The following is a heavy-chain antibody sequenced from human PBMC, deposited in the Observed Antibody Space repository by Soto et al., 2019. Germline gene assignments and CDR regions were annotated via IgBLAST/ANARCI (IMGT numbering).Heavy chain of an antibody. Sequence: EVQLVESGGGVVQPGGSLRLSCAASGFTFSDHYMEWVRQAPGKGLEWVGRIRNKANSYTTEYGAYVKRRFTISREDSKNSLSLQMNSLKTEDTAVYYCASAWFGELKYFDYFGQGTLVSVS. CDR2: IRNKANSYTT. CDR1: GFTFSDHY. CDR3: ASAWFGELKYFDY. V-gene: IGHV3-72*01. J-gene: IGHJ4*02. D-gene: IGHD3-10*01.